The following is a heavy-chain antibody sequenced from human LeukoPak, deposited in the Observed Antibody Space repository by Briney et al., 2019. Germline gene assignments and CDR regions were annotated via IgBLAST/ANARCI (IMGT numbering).Heavy chain of an antibody. V-gene: IGHV4-38-2*01. CDR1: GYSISSGYY. Sequence: PSETLSLTCAVSGYSISSGYYWGWIRQPPGKGLEWIGCIYHSGSTYYNPSLKRRVTISVDTSKNQFSLKLSSVTAADTAVYYGARRDIVATAGDYWGQGTLVTVSS. CDR3: ARRDIVATAGDY. D-gene: IGHD5-12*01. J-gene: IGHJ4*02. CDR2: IYHSGST.